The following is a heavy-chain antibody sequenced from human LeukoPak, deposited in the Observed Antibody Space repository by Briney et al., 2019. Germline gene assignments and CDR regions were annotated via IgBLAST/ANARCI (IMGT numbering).Heavy chain of an antibody. CDR1: GFTFSSYA. CDR3: AREPYYYDSSGLDY. J-gene: IGHJ4*02. Sequence: PGGSLRLSCAASGFTFSSYAMSWVRQAPGKGLEWVSAISGSGGSTYYADSVKGRFTISRDNAKNSLYLQMNSLRAEDTAVYYCAREPYYYDSSGLDYWGQGTLVTVSS. CDR2: ISGSGGST. D-gene: IGHD3-22*01. V-gene: IGHV3-23*01.